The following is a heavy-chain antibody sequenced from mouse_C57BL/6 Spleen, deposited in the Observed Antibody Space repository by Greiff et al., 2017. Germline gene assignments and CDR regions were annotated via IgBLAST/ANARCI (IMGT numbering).Heavy chain of an antibody. CDR1: GFTFSSYG. J-gene: IGHJ4*01. D-gene: IGHD3-1*01. V-gene: IGHV5-6*02. CDR2: ISSGGSYT. CDR3: ARAGPGDY. Sequence: DVKLVESGGDLVKPGGSLKLSCAASGFTFSSYGMSWVRQTPDKRLEWVATISSGGSYTYYPDSVKGRFPISRDNAKNTLYLQMSSLKSEDTAMYYCARAGPGDYWGQGTSVTVSS.